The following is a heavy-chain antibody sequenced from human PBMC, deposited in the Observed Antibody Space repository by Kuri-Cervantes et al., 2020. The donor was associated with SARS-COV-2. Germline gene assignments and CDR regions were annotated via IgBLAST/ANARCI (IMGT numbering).Heavy chain of an antibody. V-gene: IGHV4-34*01. Sequence: GSLRLSCAVYGGSFSGYYWSWIRQLPGKGLEWIGEINHSGSTDYNPSLKSRVTISVDRSKNQFSLKLSSVTAADTAVYYCARDTSSWYRGAFDYWGQGTLVTVSS. J-gene: IGHJ4*02. CDR1: GGSFSGYY. CDR3: ARDTSSWYRGAFDY. D-gene: IGHD6-13*01. CDR2: INHSGST.